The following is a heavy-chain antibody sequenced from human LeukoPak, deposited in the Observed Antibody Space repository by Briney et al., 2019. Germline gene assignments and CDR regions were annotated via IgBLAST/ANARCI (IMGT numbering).Heavy chain of an antibody. Sequence: PAETLSLTCTVSGVSISSSSYYWGWIRQPPGKGLEWIGSIYYSGSTNYNPSLKSRVTISVDTTKNQFSLKLSSVTAADTAVYYCARGSRTIFGVVIAKGWFDPWGQGTLVTVSS. CDR1: GVSISSSSYY. V-gene: IGHV4-39*07. D-gene: IGHD3-3*01. J-gene: IGHJ5*02. CDR2: IYYSGST. CDR3: ARGSRTIFGVVIAKGWFDP.